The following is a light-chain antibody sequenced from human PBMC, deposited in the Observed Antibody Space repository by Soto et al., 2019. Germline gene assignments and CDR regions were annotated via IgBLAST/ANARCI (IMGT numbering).Light chain of an antibody. CDR3: MQTLQNPLT. V-gene: IGKV2-28*01. CDR1: QSLLHSNGYNY. J-gene: IGKJ3*01. CDR2: LGS. Sequence: DIVMTQSPLSLPVTPGEPASISCRSSQSLLHSNGYNYLDWYLQKPGQSPQLLIYLGSNRASGVPDRFSGRGSGTDFTLKISRVEAEDVGVYYCMQTLQNPLTFGPGTKVHIK.